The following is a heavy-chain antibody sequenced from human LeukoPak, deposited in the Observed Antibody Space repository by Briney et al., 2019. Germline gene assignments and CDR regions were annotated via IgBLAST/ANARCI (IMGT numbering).Heavy chain of an antibody. D-gene: IGHD3-22*01. CDR2: IIPIFGTA. CDR3: ARGFRAYYYDSSGYPGNFDY. CDR1: GGTFSSYA. V-gene: IGHV1-69*01. Sequence: SVKVSCKASGGTFSSYAISWVRQAPGQGLEWMGGIIPIFGTANYAQKFQGRVTITADESTSTAYMELSSLRSEDTAVYYCARGFRAYYYDSSGYPGNFDYWGQGTLVTVSS. J-gene: IGHJ4*02.